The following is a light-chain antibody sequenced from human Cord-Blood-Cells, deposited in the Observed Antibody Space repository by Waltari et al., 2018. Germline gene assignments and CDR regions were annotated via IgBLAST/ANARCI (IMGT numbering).Light chain of an antibody. CDR2: DVS. V-gene: IGLV2-14*03. Sequence: QSALTQPASVSGSPGQSITISCTGTSSDVGGYNYVSWYHQHPGKAPKLMFYDVSNRPSGCSNRFSGSKSGNTASLTISGLQAEDEADYYCSSYTSSSTWVFGGGTKLTVL. CDR3: SSYTSSSTWV. CDR1: SSDVGGYNY. J-gene: IGLJ3*02.